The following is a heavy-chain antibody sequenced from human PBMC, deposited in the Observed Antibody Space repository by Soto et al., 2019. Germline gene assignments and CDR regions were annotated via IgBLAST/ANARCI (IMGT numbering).Heavy chain of an antibody. Sequence: GSLRLCCAASGFTFSSYEMTGVRQAPGPGLEWVSYISSSGSTIYYADSVKGRFTISRDNAKNSLYLQMNSLRAEDTAVYYCARALITGTIRYYYYGMDVWGQGTTVTVSS. CDR3: ARALITGTIRYYYYGMDV. V-gene: IGHV3-48*03. CDR1: GFTFSSYE. D-gene: IGHD1-7*01. CDR2: ISSSGSTI. J-gene: IGHJ6*02.